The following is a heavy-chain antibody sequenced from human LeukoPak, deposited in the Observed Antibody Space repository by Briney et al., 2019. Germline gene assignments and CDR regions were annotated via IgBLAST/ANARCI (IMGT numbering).Heavy chain of an antibody. Sequence: VASVKVSCKASGYTFTSYDINWVRQATGQGLEWMGWININSGNIEYAQKFQGRVTMTRNTSISTAYMELSSLRSEDTAIYYCARGQQQWLDDWFDPWGQGTLVTVSS. CDR1: GYTFTSYD. CDR2: ININSGNI. CDR3: ARGQQQWLDDWFDP. D-gene: IGHD6-19*01. V-gene: IGHV1-8*01. J-gene: IGHJ5*02.